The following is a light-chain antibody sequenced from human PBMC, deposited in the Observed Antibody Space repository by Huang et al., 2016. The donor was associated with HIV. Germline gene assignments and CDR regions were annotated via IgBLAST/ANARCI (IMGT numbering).Light chain of an antibody. CDR3: QQYGSARFT. V-gene: IGKV3-20*01. Sequence: ELVLTQSPGTLSLSPGESATLPCRAIPSVSSTYLGWYQQRLGQAPRLLIYGSSSRATGIPDRFSGSGSGTDFTLTISRLEPEDFAVYYCQQYGSARFTFGQGTKLEI. J-gene: IGKJ2*01. CDR1: PSVSSTY. CDR2: GSS.